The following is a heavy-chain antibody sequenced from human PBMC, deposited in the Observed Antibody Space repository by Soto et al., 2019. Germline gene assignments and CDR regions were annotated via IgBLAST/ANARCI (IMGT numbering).Heavy chain of an antibody. V-gene: IGHV4-30-2*01. D-gene: IGHD2-15*01. J-gene: IGHJ5*02. Sequence: PSETLSLTCAVSGGSISSGGYSWSWTRQPPGKGLDWIGYIYHSGTTFYNPSLKSRVTISVDRSKNQFSLKLRSVTAADTAVYYCARGYCSGGSCYSYSWFDPWGQGTLVTVSS. CDR2: IYHSGTT. CDR1: GGSISSGGYS. CDR3: ARGYCSGGSCYSYSWFDP.